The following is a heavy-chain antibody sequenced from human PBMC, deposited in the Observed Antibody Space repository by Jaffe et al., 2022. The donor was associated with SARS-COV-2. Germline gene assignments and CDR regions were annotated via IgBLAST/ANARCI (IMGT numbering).Heavy chain of an antibody. CDR2: VSYDGSNT. D-gene: IGHD2-2*01. CDR3: ARTIVVRGNNWFDP. V-gene: IGHV3-30*03. J-gene: IGHJ5*02. CDR1: GFTFSSFG. Sequence: QVQLVESGGGVVQPGGSLRLSCAASGFTFSSFGIHWVRQAPGKGLEWVAVVSYDGSNTFYADSVKGRFTISRDNSENTVYLQMNGLRADDTAVYYCARTIVVRGNNWFDPWGQGTLVTVSS.